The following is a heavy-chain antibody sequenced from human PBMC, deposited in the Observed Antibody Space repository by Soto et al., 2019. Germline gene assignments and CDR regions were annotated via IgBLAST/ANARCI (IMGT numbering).Heavy chain of an antibody. CDR3: ATGIAAAAGNYYYYGMDV. V-gene: IGHV3-11*01. D-gene: IGHD6-13*01. CDR2: ISSSGSTI. Sequence: GVSLRLSCAASGSTFSDYYMSWIRQAPGKGLEWVSYISSSGSTIYYADSVKGRFTISRDNAKNSLYLQMNSLRAEDTAVYYCATGIAAAAGNYYYYGMDVWGQGTTVIVSS. CDR1: GSTFSDYY. J-gene: IGHJ6*02.